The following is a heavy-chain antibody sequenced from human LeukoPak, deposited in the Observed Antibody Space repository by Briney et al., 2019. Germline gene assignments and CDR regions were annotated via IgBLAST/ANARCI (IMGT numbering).Heavy chain of an antibody. CDR3: ARDRPYYGSGSYYDAFDI. V-gene: IGHV1-18*04. Sequence: ASVKVSCKSSGYTFTSYGISWVRQAPGQGHEWMGWISAYNGNTNYAQKLQGRVTMTTDTSTSTAHMELRSLRSDDTAVYYCARDRPYYGSGSYYDAFDIWGQGTMVTVSS. CDR2: ISAYNGNT. J-gene: IGHJ3*02. D-gene: IGHD3-10*01. CDR1: GYTFTSYG.